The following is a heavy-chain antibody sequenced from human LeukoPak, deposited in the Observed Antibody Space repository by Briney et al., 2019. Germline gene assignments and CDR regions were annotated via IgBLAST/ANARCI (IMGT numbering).Heavy chain of an antibody. J-gene: IGHJ6*03. Sequence: ASVKVSCKASGYTFTSYDINWVRQATGQGLEWMGWMNPNSGNTGYAQKFQGRVTMTRNTSISTAYMELSSLRSEDTAVYYCARAEYSGSYIYYYYMDVWGKGTTVTISS. V-gene: IGHV1-8*01. CDR3: ARAEYSGSYIYYYYMDV. D-gene: IGHD1-26*01. CDR2: MNPNSGNT. CDR1: GYTFTSYD.